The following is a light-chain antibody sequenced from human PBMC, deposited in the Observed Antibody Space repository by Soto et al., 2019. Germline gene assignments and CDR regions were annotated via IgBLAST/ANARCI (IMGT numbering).Light chain of an antibody. CDR1: QGISAY. CDR2: AAS. V-gene: IGKV1-27*01. CDR3: QNYYSAPFT. J-gene: IGKJ3*01. Sequence: DIQMTQSPSSLSAFLGDRVTITCRASQGISAYLVWYQQKPGKVPKLLIYAASTLQSGVPPRFSGTGAGTDFTLTTSSLQPEDVATYCCQNYYSAPFTFGPGTKVDIK.